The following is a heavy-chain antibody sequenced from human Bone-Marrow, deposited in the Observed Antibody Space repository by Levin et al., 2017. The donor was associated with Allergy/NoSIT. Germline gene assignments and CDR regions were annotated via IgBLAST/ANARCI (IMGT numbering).Heavy chain of an antibody. J-gene: IGHJ6*03. CDR2: ISGSGGST. Sequence: PGGSLRLSCAASGFTFSSYAMSWVRQAPGKGLEWVSAISGSGGSTYYADSVKGRFTISRDNSKNTLYLQMNSLRAEDTAVYYCAKEMYYYGSGSYCPPCYYYYYMDVWGKGTTVTVSS. CDR1: GFTFSSYA. CDR3: AKEMYYYGSGSYCPPCYYYYYMDV. D-gene: IGHD3-10*01. V-gene: IGHV3-23*01.